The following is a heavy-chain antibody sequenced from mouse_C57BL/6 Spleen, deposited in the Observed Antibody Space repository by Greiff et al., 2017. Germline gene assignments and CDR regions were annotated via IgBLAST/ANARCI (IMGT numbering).Heavy chain of an antibody. J-gene: IGHJ3*01. CDR1: GYTFTSYW. CDR2: IDPSDSYT. CDR3: AREETAQVPFAY. V-gene: IGHV1-50*01. Sequence: QVQLQQPGAELVKPGASVKLSCKASGYTFTSYWMQWVKQRPGQGLEWIGEIDPSDSYTNYNQKFKGKATLTVDTSSSTAYMQLSSLTSEDSAVYYCAREETAQVPFAYWGQGTLVTVSA. D-gene: IGHD3-2*02.